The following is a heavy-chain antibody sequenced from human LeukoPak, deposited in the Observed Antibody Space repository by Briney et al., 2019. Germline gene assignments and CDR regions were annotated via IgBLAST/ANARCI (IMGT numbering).Heavy chain of an antibody. CDR2: ISGSGGST. J-gene: IGHJ4*02. D-gene: IGHD3-22*01. CDR3: AKDFEVVSGVYYYDSSGYYFDY. V-gene: IGHV3-23*01. Sequence: GRSLRLSCAASGFTFSSYAMSWVRQAPGKGLEWVSAISGSGGSTYSADSVKGRFTISRDNSKNTLYLQMNSLRAEDTAVYYCAKDFEVVSGVYYYDSSGYYFDYWGQGTLVTVSS. CDR1: GFTFSSYA.